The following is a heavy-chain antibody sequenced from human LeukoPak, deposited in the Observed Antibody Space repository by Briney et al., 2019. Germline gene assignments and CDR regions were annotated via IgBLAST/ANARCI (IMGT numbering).Heavy chain of an antibody. Sequence: PGGSLRLSCAASGFAFSSYEMNWVRQAPGKGLGWVSYISRSGGTIDYADSVQGRFIVSRDNAQNSLYLQMISLRVEDTAFYYCARELKGSGFDPWGQGTLVTVSS. J-gene: IGHJ5*02. V-gene: IGHV3-48*03. CDR3: ARELKGSGFDP. CDR2: ISRSGGTI. CDR1: GFAFSSYE. D-gene: IGHD6-19*01.